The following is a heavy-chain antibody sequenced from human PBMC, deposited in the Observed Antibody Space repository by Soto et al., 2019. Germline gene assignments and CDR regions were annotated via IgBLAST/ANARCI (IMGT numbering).Heavy chain of an antibody. Sequence: LRLSCAASGFTFSSYGMHWVRQAPGKGLEWVAVISYDGSNKYYADSVKGRFTISRDNSKNTLYLQMNSLRAEDTAVYYCAKLALLGDSYFDYWGQGTLVTVSS. CDR1: GFTFSSYG. CDR2: ISYDGSNK. D-gene: IGHD2-21*02. CDR3: AKLALLGDSYFDY. J-gene: IGHJ4*02. V-gene: IGHV3-30*18.